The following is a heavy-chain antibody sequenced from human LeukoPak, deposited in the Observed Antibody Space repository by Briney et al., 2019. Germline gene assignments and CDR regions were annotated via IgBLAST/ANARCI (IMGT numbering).Heavy chain of an antibody. CDR1: GFTFSNAW. CDR2: IKSKTDGGTT. J-gene: IGHJ4*02. CDR3: TTDALTVTYFDY. D-gene: IGHD4-17*01. V-gene: IGHV3-15*01. Sequence: PGGSLRLSCAASGFTFSNAWMSWVRQAPGKGLEWVGRIKSKTDGGTTDYAALVKGRFTISRDDSKNTLYLQMNSLKTEDTAVYYCTTDALTVTYFDYWGQGTLVTVSS.